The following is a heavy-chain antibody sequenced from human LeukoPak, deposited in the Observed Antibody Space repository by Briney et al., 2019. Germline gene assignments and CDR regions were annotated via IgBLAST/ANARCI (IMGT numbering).Heavy chain of an antibody. V-gene: IGHV1-69*05. D-gene: IGHD3-10*01. J-gene: IGHJ4*02. Sequence: SVKVSCKASGGTFSSYAISWVRQAPGQGLEWMGRIIPIFGTANYAQKFQGRVTITTDESTSTAYMQLSSLRSEDTAVYYCARAYYYGSGSQQWSYYFDYWGQGTLVTVSS. CDR1: GGTFSSYA. CDR3: ARAYYYGSGSQQWSYYFDY. CDR2: IIPIFGTA.